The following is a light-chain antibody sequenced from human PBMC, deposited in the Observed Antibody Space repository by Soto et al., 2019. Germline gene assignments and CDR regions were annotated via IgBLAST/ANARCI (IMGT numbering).Light chain of an antibody. Sequence: QSALTQPASVSGSPGQSITISCTGTSSDVGGYNYVSWYQQHPGKAPKLMIYEVSNRPSGVSNRFSGSKSGNTASLTISGLQAEDEADYYGRSYTSSSPLVVFGGGTKLTVL. CDR2: EVS. V-gene: IGLV2-14*01. CDR1: SSDVGGYNY. J-gene: IGLJ2*01. CDR3: RSYTSSSPLVV.